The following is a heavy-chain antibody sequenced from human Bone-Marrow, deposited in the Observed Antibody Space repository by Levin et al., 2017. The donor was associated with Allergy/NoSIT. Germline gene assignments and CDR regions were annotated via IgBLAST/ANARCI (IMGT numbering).Heavy chain of an antibody. D-gene: IGHD3-10*01. CDR1: GYTLTSYY. Sequence: GGSLRLSCKASGYTLTSYYMHWVRQAPGQGLEWMGIINPASGDATYAQIFQGRVTMTRDTSTSTVYMELSSLRSEDTAVYYCARPYLAGVTEGFDSWGQGTLVTVSS. CDR3: ARPYLAGVTEGFDS. V-gene: IGHV1-46*01. CDR2: INPASGDA. J-gene: IGHJ4*02.